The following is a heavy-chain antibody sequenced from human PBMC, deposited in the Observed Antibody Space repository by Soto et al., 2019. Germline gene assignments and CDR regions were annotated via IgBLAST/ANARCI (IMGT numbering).Heavy chain of an antibody. CDR2: ISYDGSNK. J-gene: IGHJ4*02. Sequence: QVQLVESGGGVVQPGRSLRLSCAASGFTFSSYAMHWVRQAPGKGPEWVAVISYDGSNKYYADSVKGRFTISRDNSKNTLYLQMNSLRAEDTAVYYCARGGGSYRFDYWGQGTLVTVSS. CDR1: GFTFSSYA. D-gene: IGHD1-26*01. V-gene: IGHV3-30-3*01. CDR3: ARGGGSYRFDY.